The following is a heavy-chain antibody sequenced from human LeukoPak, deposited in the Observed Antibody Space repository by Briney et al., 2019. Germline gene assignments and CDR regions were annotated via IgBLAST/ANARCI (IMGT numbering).Heavy chain of an antibody. V-gene: IGHV4-59*01. CDR1: GGSISSYY. CDR3: ARVGTYYYGSGPSGWFDP. CDR2: IYYSGST. Sequence: SETLSLTCTVSGGSISSYYWSWIRQPPGTGLEWIGYIYYSGSTNYNPSLKSRVTISVDTSKNQFSLKLSSVTAADTAVYYCARVGTYYYGSGPSGWFDPWGQGTLVTVSS. J-gene: IGHJ5*02. D-gene: IGHD3-10*01.